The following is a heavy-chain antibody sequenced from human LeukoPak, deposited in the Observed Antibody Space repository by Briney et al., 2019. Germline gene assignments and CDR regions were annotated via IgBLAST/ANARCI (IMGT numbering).Heavy chain of an antibody. V-gene: IGHV1-2*02. J-gene: IGHJ4*02. CDR1: GYTFTGYY. CDR3: ARDRYSYGLYYFDY. Sequence: ASVKVSCKDSGYTFTGYYMHWVRQAPGQGLEWMGWINPNSGGTNYAQKFQGRVTMTRDTSISTAYMELSRLRSDDTAVYYCARDRYSYGLYYFDYWGQGTLVTVSS. D-gene: IGHD5-18*01. CDR2: INPNSGGT.